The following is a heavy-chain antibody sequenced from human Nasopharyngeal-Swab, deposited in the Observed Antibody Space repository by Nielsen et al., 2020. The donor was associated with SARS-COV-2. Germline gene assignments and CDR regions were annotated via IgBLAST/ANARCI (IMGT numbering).Heavy chain of an antibody. V-gene: IGHV4-34*01. J-gene: IGHJ4*02. CDR1: GESFGAFY. D-gene: IGHD2-21*01. CDR2: INDRGT. CDR3: MRGHFGGFDS. Sequence: SETLSLTCAVYGESFGAFYWGWVRQPPGKGLEWMGEINDRGTSYNPSLESRVTISVDTSLNQFSLKLTSVTTADTAVYFCMRGHFGGFDSWGQGTLVTVSS.